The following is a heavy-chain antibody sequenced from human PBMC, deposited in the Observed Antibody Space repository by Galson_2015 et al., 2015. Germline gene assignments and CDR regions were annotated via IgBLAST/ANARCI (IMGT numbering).Heavy chain of an antibody. CDR1: GGTFSSYT. V-gene: IGHV1-69*04. CDR2: IIPILGIA. D-gene: IGHD3-22*01. Sequence: SVKVSCKASGGTFSSYTISWVRQAPGQGLEWMGRIIPILGIANYAQKFQGRVTITADKSTSTAYMELSSLRSEDTAVYYCAREEHVSYYDSSGYGVWGQGTLFTVSS. CDR3: AREEHVSYYDSSGYGV. J-gene: IGHJ4*02.